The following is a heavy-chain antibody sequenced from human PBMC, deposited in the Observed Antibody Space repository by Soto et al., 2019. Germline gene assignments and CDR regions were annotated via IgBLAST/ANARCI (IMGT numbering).Heavy chain of an antibody. CDR1: GFTFSSYA. CDR2: ISYDGSNK. J-gene: IGHJ6*02. Sequence: GGSLRLSCAASGFTFSSYAMHWVRQAPGKGLEWVAVISYDGSNKYYADSVKGRFTISRDNSKNTLYRQMNSLRAEDTAVYYCARPVLRFLEWLLPITNQYYYGMDVWGQGTTVTVSS. D-gene: IGHD3-3*01. CDR3: ARPVLRFLEWLLPITNQYYYGMDV. V-gene: IGHV3-30-3*01.